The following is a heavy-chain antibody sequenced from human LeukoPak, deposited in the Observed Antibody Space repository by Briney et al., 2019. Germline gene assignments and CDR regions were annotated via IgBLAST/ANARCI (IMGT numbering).Heavy chain of an antibody. CDR3: AKDLRRTSYHHDFDY. D-gene: IGHD2-2*01. CDR2: ISGSGGST. V-gene: IGHV3-23*01. Sequence: GGSLRLSCAASGFTFSSYAMSWVRQAPGKGQEWVSAISGSGGSTYYADSVKGRFTISRDNSKNTLYLQMNSLRAEDTAVYYCAKDLRRTSYHHDFDYWGQGTLVTVSS. CDR1: GFTFSSYA. J-gene: IGHJ4*02.